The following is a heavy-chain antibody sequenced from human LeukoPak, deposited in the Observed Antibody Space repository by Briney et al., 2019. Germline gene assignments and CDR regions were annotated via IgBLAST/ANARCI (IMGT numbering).Heavy chain of an antibody. CDR3: ARLSGWSFFLDY. Sequence: PGRSLRLSCAASGFTVSSNYMSWVRQAPGKGLERASVIYSGGSTYYADSVKGRFTISRDNSKNTLYLQMNSLRAEDTAVYYCARLSGWSFFLDYWGREPWSPSPQ. V-gene: IGHV3-53*01. J-gene: IGHJ4*02. CDR2: IYSGGST. CDR1: GFTVSSNY. D-gene: IGHD6-19*01.